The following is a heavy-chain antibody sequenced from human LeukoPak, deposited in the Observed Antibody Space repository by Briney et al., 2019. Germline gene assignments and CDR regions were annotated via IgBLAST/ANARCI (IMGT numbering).Heavy chain of an antibody. D-gene: IGHD3-10*01. J-gene: IGHJ5*02. CDR1: SGSFSGYY. V-gene: IGHV4-34*01. CDR3: ARGRPDSRRITMVRGVIGWFDP. CDR2: INHSGST. Sequence: SETLSLTCAVYSGSFSGYYWSWIRQPPGKGLEWIGEINHSGSTNYNPSLKSRVTISVDTSKNQFSLKLSSVTAADTAVYYCARGRPDSRRITMVRGVIGWFDPWGQGTLVTVSS.